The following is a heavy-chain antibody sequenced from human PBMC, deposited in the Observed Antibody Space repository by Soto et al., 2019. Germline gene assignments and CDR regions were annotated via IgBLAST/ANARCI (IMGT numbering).Heavy chain of an antibody. J-gene: IGHJ6*02. CDR1: GGTFSSYA. CDR2: IIPIFGTA. CDR3: ARDGVVPAVRMDV. D-gene: IGHD2-2*01. Sequence: SVKVSCKASGGTFSSYAISWVRQAPGQGLEWMGGIIPIFGTANYAQKFQGRVTITADKSTSTAYMELSRLRSEDTDLYCCARDGVVPAVRMDVWGQGXTVTV. V-gene: IGHV1-69*06.